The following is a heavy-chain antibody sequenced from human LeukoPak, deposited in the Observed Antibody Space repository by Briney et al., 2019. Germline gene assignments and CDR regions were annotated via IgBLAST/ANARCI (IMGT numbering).Heavy chain of an antibody. J-gene: IGHJ4*02. CDR1: GYTFTGDC. D-gene: IGHD1-26*01. V-gene: IGHV1-2*06. CDR3: ARSTVVGATIGDH. Sequence: ASVKVSCKASGYTFTGDCMHWVRQAPGQGLEWLGRINPNSGGTSYAQKFLGRVTMTRDTSLSTAYMELTRLTSDDTAMYYCARSTVVGATIGDHWGQGTLVTVSS. CDR2: INPNSGGT.